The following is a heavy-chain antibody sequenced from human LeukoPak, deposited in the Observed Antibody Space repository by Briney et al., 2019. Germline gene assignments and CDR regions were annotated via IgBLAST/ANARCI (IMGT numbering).Heavy chain of an antibody. Sequence: PGGSLRLSCAASGFTFDDYAMHWVRQAPGKGLEWVSGISWNSGSIGYADSVKGRFTISRDNAKNSLYLQMNSLRAEDTALYYCAEDISTMALGDYYYGMDVWGQGTTVTVSS. CDR3: AEDISTMALGDYYYGMDV. J-gene: IGHJ6*02. CDR2: ISWNSGSI. V-gene: IGHV3-9*01. D-gene: IGHD3-10*01. CDR1: GFTFDDYA.